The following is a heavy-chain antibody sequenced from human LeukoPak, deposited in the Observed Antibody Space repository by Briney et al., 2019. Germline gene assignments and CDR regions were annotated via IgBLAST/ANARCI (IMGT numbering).Heavy chain of an antibody. CDR2: INPNSGGT. CDR3: ARSGRGDRSGIDY. CDR1: GYTFTGYY. Sequence: ASVKVSCKASGYTFTGYYILWERQAPGQGLEWMGWINPNSGGTNYAQKFQGRVTMTRDTSISTAYTDLSRLRSDDTAVYYCARSGRGDRSGIDYWGQRTLVTVSS. V-gene: IGHV1-2*02. J-gene: IGHJ4*02. D-gene: IGHD6-25*01.